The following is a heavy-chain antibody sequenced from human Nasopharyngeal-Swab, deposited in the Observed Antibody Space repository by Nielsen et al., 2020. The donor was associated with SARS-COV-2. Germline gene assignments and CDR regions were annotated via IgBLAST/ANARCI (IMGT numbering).Heavy chain of an antibody. V-gene: IGHV3-23*01. J-gene: IGHJ4*02. D-gene: IGHD5-18*01. CDR3: AKDPTHHTAMGPDY. CDR1: GITFSSYA. CDR2: ISGSGGST. Sequence: GESLKISWAASGITFSSYAMSWVRQAPGKGLEWVSAISGSGGSTYYADSVKGRFTISRDNSKNTLYLQMNSLRAEDTAVYYCAKDPTHHTAMGPDYWGQGTLVTVSS.